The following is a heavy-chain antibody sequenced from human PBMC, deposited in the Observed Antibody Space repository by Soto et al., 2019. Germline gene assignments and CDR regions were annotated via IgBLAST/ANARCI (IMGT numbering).Heavy chain of an antibody. J-gene: IGHJ3*02. V-gene: IGHV3-21*01. Sequence: GGSLRLSCAASGFTFSSYSMNWVRQAPGKGLEWVSSISSSSSYIYYADSVKGRFTISRDNAKNSLYLQMNSLRAEDTAVYYCAREFSVSGDIVGSIRSRAFDIWGQGTMVTVSS. D-gene: IGHD5-12*01. CDR3: AREFSVSGDIVGSIRSRAFDI. CDR2: ISSSSSYI. CDR1: GFTFSSYS.